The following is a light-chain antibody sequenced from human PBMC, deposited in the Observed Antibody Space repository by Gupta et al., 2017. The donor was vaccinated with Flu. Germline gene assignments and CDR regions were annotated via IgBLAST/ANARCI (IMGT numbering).Light chain of an antibody. CDR2: NAS. Sequence: DIHMTQSPSTLSASVGDRVTITCRASHNIGSFLAWYQQKPGKAPNLLIYNASILQSGVPSRFSGGRSGTKFALTIGSLQPEDFATYFCHHYDSFSDSFAQGTKLEIK. V-gene: IGKV1-5*03. J-gene: IGKJ2*03. CDR1: HNIGSF. CDR3: HHYDSFSDS.